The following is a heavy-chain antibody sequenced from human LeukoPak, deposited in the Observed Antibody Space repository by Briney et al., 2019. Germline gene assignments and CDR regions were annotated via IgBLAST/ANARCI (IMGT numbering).Heavy chain of an antibody. V-gene: IGHV1-46*01. CDR2: INPSGGST. Sequence: ASVKVSCKASGYTFTSYYMHWVRQAPGQGLEWMGIINPSGGSTIYAQKFQGRVTMTRDTSTSTVYMELSSLRSEDTAVYYCARAQESPNRGSGNYPYYYYYMDVWGKGTTVTVSS. CDR3: ARAQESPNRGSGNYPYYYYYMDV. D-gene: IGHD3-10*01. J-gene: IGHJ6*03. CDR1: GYTFTSYY.